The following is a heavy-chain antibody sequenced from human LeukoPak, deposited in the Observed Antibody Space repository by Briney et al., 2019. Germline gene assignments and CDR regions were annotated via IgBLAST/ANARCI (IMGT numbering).Heavy chain of an antibody. V-gene: IGHV3-23*01. CDR1: GFTFSSYS. J-gene: IGHJ4*02. CDR2: ISGSGGST. CDR3: AKGSYYDSSGYYGYYFDY. D-gene: IGHD3-22*01. Sequence: PGGSLRLSCAASGFTFSSYSMSWVRQAPGKGLEWVSAISGSGGSTYYADSVKGRFTISRDNSKSTLYLQMNSLRAEDTAVYYCAKGSYYDSSGYYGYYFDYWGQGTLVTVSS.